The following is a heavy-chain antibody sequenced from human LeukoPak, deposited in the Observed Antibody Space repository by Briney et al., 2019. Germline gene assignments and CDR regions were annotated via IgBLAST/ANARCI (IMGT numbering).Heavy chain of an antibody. J-gene: IGHJ4*02. Sequence: GGSLRPSCAASGFTFSSYQMHWVRQAPGEGLEWLSYISSSGTTIYYADSVKGRFTISRDNAKNSLYLQMNSLRAEDTAVYYCARERGSGWSFDYWGQGTLVTVSS. CDR2: ISSSGTTI. V-gene: IGHV3-48*03. D-gene: IGHD6-19*01. CDR3: ARERGSGWSFDY. CDR1: GFTFSSYQ.